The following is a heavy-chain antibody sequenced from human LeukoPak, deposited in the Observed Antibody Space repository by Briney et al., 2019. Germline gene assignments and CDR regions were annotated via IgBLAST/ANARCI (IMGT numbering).Heavy chain of an antibody. Sequence: GGSLRLSCAASGFTFSSYCMSWVRQAPGKGLEWVANIKQDGSEKYYVDSVKGRFTISRDNAKNSLYLQMNSLRAEDTAVYYCARAGYYYDSSGYYYYYYMDVWGKGTTVTISS. D-gene: IGHD3-22*01. CDR2: IKQDGSEK. V-gene: IGHV3-7*01. CDR1: GFTFSSYC. J-gene: IGHJ6*03. CDR3: ARAGYYYDSSGYYYYYYMDV.